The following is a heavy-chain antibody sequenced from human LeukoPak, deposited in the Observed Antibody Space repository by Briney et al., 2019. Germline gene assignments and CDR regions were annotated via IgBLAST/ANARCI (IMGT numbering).Heavy chain of an antibody. CDR3: ARNVDTAMGYYYYYYMDV. CDR1: GYSFTSYW. Sequence: GESLQISCKGSGYSFTSYWIGWVRPMPGKGLEWMGIIYPGDSDTRYSPSFQGQVTISADKSISTAYLQWSSLKASDTAMYYCARNVDTAMGYYYYYYMDVWGKGTTVTVSS. V-gene: IGHV5-51*01. D-gene: IGHD5-18*01. J-gene: IGHJ6*03. CDR2: IYPGDSDT.